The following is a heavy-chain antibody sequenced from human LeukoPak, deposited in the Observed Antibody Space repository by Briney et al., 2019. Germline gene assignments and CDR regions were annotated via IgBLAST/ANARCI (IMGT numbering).Heavy chain of an antibody. CDR1: GYTFTSYD. D-gene: IGHD3-16*02. V-gene: IGHV1-8*01. Sequence: ASVKVSCKASGYTFTSYDINWVRQAPGQGLEWMGWMNPNSGNTGYAQKFQGRVTMTRNTSISTAYMELSSLRSEDTAVYYCARGLALTYYDYVWGSYRPNLGYWGQGTLVTVSS. CDR3: ARGLALTYYDYVWGSYRPNLGY. CDR2: MNPNSGNT. J-gene: IGHJ4*02.